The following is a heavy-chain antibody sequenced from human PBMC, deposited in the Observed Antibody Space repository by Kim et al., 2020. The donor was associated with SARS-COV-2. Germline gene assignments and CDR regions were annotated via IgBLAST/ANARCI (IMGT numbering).Heavy chain of an antibody. J-gene: IGHJ5*02. Sequence: SETLSLTCTVSGGSINNYYWSWIRQPPGKGLEWIGYIYYSGSTNYNPSLKSRVTISVDTSKNQFSLKLSSVTAADTAVYYCARGVSGVSGSYYDNWFDP. CDR2: IYYSGST. V-gene: IGHV4-59*01. CDR3: ARGVSGVSGSYYDNWFDP. D-gene: IGHD3-10*01. CDR1: GGSINNYY.